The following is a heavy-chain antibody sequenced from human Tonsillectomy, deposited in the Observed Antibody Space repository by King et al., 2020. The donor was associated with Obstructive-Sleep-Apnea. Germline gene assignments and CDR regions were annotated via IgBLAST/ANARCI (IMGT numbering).Heavy chain of an antibody. Sequence: VQLVESGGGLVQPGGSLRLSCAASGFTFSSMSWVRQAPGKGLEWVSGISGSGGSTYYADSVKGRFTSSRDNSKNTLYLQMNSLRAEDTAVYYCAKDILTGNYYFDYWGQGTLVTVSS. CDR1: GFTFSS. D-gene: IGHD3-9*01. J-gene: IGHJ4*02. CDR2: ISGSGGST. CDR3: AKDILTGNYYFDY. V-gene: IGHV3-23*04.